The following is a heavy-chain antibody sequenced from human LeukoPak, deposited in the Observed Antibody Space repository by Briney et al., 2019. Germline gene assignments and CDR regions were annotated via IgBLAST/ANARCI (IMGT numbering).Heavy chain of an antibody. J-gene: IGHJ3*02. CDR2: INHSGSP. D-gene: IGHD2-2*02. V-gene: IGHV4-34*01. CDR1: SGSFSGYY. Sequence: SETLSLTCAVYSGSFSGYYWSWIRQPPGKGLEWIGEINHSGSPNYNPSLKSLGNTSVDTSKNQFSLKLSSVTAADTAVYYCASDRAAGYCSSTSCYKAFDIWGQGTMVTVSS. CDR3: ASDRAAGYCSSTSCYKAFDI.